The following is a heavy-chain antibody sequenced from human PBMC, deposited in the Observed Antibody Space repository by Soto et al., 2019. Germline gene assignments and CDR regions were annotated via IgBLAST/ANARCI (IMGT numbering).Heavy chain of an antibody. Sequence: PGGSLRLSCAASGFTFSSYGMHWVRQAPGKGLEWVAVISYDGSNKYYADSVKGRFTISRDNSKNTLYLQMNSLRAEDTAVYYCAKDLGRSSSSPSWPNYYYYYGMDVWGQGTTVTVSS. V-gene: IGHV3-30*18. CDR3: AKDLGRSSSSPSWPNYYYYYGMDV. CDR1: GFTFSSYG. CDR2: ISYDGSNK. J-gene: IGHJ6*02. D-gene: IGHD6-6*01.